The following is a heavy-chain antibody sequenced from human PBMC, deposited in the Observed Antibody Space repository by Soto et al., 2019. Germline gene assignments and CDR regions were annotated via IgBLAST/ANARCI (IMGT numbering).Heavy chain of an antibody. CDR3: ARDRVSSGWYGSWAFDI. V-gene: IGHV1-69*13. Sequence: SVKVACKASGGTFSSYAISWVRQAPGQGLEWMGGIIPIFGTANYAQKFQGRVTITADESTSTAYMELSSLRSEDTAVYYCARDRVSSGWYGSWAFDIWGQGTMVTVSS. J-gene: IGHJ3*02. D-gene: IGHD6-19*01. CDR2: IIPIFGTA. CDR1: GGTFSSYA.